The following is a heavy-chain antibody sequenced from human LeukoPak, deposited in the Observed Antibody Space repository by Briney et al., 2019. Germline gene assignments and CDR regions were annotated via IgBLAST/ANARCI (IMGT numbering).Heavy chain of an antibody. Sequence: ASVTVSCKASGYTFTGYYMHWVRQAPGQGLEWMGWINPNSGGTNYAQKFQGRVTMTRDTSISKLYMELSRLRSDDTAVYYCQLLRGEHAFDIWGQGTMVTVSS. V-gene: IGHV1-2*02. D-gene: IGHD2-2*01. CDR1: GYTFTGYY. CDR2: INPNSGGT. CDR3: QLLRGEHAFDI. J-gene: IGHJ3*02.